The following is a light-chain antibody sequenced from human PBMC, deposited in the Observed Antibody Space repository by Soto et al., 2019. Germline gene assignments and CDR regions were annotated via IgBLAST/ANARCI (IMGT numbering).Light chain of an antibody. Sequence: QSALTQPPSASGTPGQGVTISCSGSSSNIGSNYVYWYQQLPGTAPKLLIYNNNQRPSGVPDRFSASKSGTSASLAIRGLRSDDEAEYYCSSRDGSPSGYVFVAGTKVT. V-gene: IGLV1-47*02. CDR2: NNN. CDR1: SSNIGSNY. J-gene: IGLJ1*01. CDR3: SSRDGSPSGYV.